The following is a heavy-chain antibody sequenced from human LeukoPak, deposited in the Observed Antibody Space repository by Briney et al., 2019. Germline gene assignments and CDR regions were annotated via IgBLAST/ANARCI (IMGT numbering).Heavy chain of an antibody. D-gene: IGHD3-16*02. CDR3: ASYRYGFRGMDS. CDR1: GGSFSGYS. CDR2: INYSGNI. Sequence: SETLSLTCRVYGGSFSGYSWSWIRQPPGKGLEWIGEINYSGNINYKPSLKSRIIISADRSRNQFSLTLRSVTAADTAVYYCASYRYGFRGMDSWGRGTQVAVSS. J-gene: IGHJ4*02. V-gene: IGHV4-34*01.